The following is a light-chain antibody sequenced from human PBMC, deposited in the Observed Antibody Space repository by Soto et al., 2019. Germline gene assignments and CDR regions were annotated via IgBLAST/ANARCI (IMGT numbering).Light chain of an antibody. CDR3: QQYNSYYPK. Sequence: DIQMTQSPSTLSASVGDRVTITCRASQSISNWLAWYQQKPGKAPKFLIHDASSLESGVPSRFSGSRSGTEFTLTISSLQPDDFETYYCQQYNSYYPKFGKGTKVDI. V-gene: IGKV1-5*01. J-gene: IGKJ1*01. CDR1: QSISNW. CDR2: DAS.